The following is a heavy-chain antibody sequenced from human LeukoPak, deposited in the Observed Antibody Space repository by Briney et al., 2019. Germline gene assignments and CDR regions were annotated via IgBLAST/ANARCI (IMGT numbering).Heavy chain of an antibody. D-gene: IGHD4-17*01. CDR1: GGSFRGYY. Sequence: SETLSLTCAVYGGSFRGYYWSWIRQPPGKGLEWIGEINHSGSTNYNPSLKSRVTILVDTSKNQFSLKLSSVTAADTAVYYCARGHSPVTTKVSYFQHWGQGTLVTVSS. CDR3: ARGHSPVTTKVSYFQH. V-gene: IGHV4-34*01. J-gene: IGHJ1*01. CDR2: INHSGST.